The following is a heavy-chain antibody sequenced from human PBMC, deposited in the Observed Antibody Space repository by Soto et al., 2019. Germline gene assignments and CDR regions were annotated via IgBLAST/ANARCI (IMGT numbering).Heavy chain of an antibody. CDR3: ASPPGYCSSTSCYPPGGDLYGMDV. D-gene: IGHD2-2*01. Sequence: GESLKISCKGSGYSFTSYWISWVRQMPGKGLEWMGRIDPSDSYTNYSPSFQGHVTISADKSISTAYLQWSSLKASDTAMYYCASPPGYCSSTSCYPPGGDLYGMDVWGQGTTVTVSS. J-gene: IGHJ6*02. V-gene: IGHV5-10-1*01. CDR1: GYSFTSYW. CDR2: IDPSDSYT.